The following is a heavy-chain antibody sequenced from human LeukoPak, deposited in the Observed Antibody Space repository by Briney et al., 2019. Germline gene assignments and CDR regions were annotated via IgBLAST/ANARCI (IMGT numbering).Heavy chain of an antibody. D-gene: IGHD3-22*01. CDR2: INTGDIT. CDR3: VKGGFTYYDD. V-gene: IGHV3-23*01. Sequence: GGSLRLSCAASGFTFYYSAMTWVRQAPEKGLEWVSTINTGDITFYANSVKGRFTISRDNSKNALFLQMNSLRAEDTAIYYCVKGGFTYYDDWGQGTLVTVSS. CDR1: GFTFYYSA. J-gene: IGHJ4*02.